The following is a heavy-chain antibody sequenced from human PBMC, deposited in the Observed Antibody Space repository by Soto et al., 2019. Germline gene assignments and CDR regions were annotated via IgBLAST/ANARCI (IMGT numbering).Heavy chain of an antibody. D-gene: IGHD2-2*01. Sequence: QLQLQESGPGLVKPSETPSLTCTVSGGFISGSGYYWGWIRQPPGKGLEWVGSVPYSGSTYYHPSLKSRVTISVDTSKNQFSLKLSSVTAADTAVYYCARSSAQAYAIWGQGTMVTVSS. CDR2: VPYSGST. CDR3: ARSSAQAYAI. J-gene: IGHJ3*02. CDR1: GGFISGSGYY. V-gene: IGHV4-39*01.